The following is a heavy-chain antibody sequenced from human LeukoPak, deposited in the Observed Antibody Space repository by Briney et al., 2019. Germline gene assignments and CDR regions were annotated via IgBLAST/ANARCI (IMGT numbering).Heavy chain of an antibody. CDR3: ARPQPGEWLVPNAFDI. Sequence: ASVKVSCKASGGTFSSYAISWVRQAPGQGLEWMGGIIPIFGTANYAQKFQGRVTITADESTSTAYMELSSLRSEDTAVYYCARPQPGEWLVPNAFDIWGQGTMVTVSS. CDR1: GGTFSSYA. CDR2: IIPIFGTA. D-gene: IGHD6-19*01. J-gene: IGHJ3*02. V-gene: IGHV1-69*13.